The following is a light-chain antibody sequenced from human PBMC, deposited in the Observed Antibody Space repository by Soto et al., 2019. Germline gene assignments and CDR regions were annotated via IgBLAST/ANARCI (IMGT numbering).Light chain of an antibody. V-gene: IGLV2-14*01. J-gene: IGLJ1*01. Sequence: QSALTQPASVSGSPGQSITISCTGTSTVVGGYKYVSWYQQHPGKAPKLMIYDVTSRPSGISNRFSGSKSGNTAFLIISGLQAEDEADYYCISYTSSDTYVFGTGTKVTVL. CDR3: ISYTSSDTYV. CDR1: STVVGGYKY. CDR2: DVT.